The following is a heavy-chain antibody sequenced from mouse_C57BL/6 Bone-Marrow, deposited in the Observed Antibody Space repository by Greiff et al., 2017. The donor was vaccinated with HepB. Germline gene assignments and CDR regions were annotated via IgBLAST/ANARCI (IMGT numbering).Heavy chain of an antibody. CDR3: ARGGTGTWYFDV. D-gene: IGHD4-1*01. CDR1: GYTFTSYW. Sequence: QVQLQQPGTELVKPGASVKLSCKASGYTFTSYWMHWVKQRPGQGLEWIGNINPSNGGTNYNEKFKSKATLTVDKSSSTAYMRLSSLTSEDSAVYYCARGGTGTWYFDVWGTGTTVTVSS. V-gene: IGHV1-53*01. CDR2: INPSNGGT. J-gene: IGHJ1*03.